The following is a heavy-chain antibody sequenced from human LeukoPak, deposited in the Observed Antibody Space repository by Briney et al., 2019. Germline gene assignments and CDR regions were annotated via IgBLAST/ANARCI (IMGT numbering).Heavy chain of an antibody. V-gene: IGHV3-23*01. CDR2: ISGSGGTT. J-gene: IGHJ4*02. D-gene: IGHD3-10*01. CDR1: GSPFCTYA. Sequence: GGSLRLSCTASGSPFCTYAMTWVRQAPGKGLEWGSSISGSGGTTYYADSVKGRFPISRDNSKNTLYLQMNGLRAEDTAVYYCAKDANYGVRLFDYWGQGPLVTVSS. CDR3: AKDANYGVRLFDY.